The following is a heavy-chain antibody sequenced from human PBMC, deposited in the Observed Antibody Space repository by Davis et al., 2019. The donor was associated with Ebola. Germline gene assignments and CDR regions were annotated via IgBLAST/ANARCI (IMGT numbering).Heavy chain of an antibody. D-gene: IGHD6-19*01. Sequence: PGGSLRLSCKGSGYSFTSYWIGWVRQLPGKGLEWMGIIYPGDSDTRYSPSFQGQVTISADKSISTAYLQWSSLKASDTAMYYCARRVGYSSGCWAFDIWGQGTMVTVSS. J-gene: IGHJ3*02. CDR3: ARRVGYSSGCWAFDI. V-gene: IGHV5-51*01. CDR1: GYSFTSYW. CDR2: IYPGDSDT.